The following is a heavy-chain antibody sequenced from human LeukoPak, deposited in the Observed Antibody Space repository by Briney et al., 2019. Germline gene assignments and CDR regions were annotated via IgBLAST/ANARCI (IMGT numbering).Heavy chain of an antibody. CDR2: IYSRGAT. CDR1: GFSVSDNY. D-gene: IGHD1-14*01. CDR3: AARNY. Sequence: GGSLRLSCAASGFSVSDNYMSWVRQAPGKGLEGVSVIYSRGATYYADSVKGRFTISRDNSKNTLYLQMNSLRVEDTAVYYCAARNYWGQGTLVTVSS. V-gene: IGHV3-53*01. J-gene: IGHJ4*02.